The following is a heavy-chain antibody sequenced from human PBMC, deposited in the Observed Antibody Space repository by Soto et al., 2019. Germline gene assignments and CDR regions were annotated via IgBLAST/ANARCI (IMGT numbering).Heavy chain of an antibody. D-gene: IGHD3-22*01. J-gene: IGHJ4*02. CDR1: GFTFSSYA. CDR3: AKHYYDSSGYYAKSEYYFDY. Sequence: EVQLLESGGGLLQPGGSLRLSCAASGFTFSSYAMSWVRQAPGKGLEWVSAISGSGGSTYYADSLKGRFTISRDNSKNTLYLQMNSLRAEDTAVYYCAKHYYDSSGYYAKSEYYFDYCGQGSLVAVSS. V-gene: IGHV3-23*01. CDR2: ISGSGGST.